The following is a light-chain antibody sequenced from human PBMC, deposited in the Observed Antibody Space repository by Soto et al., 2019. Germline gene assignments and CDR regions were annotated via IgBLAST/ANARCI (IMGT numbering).Light chain of an antibody. J-gene: IGLJ2*01. V-gene: IGLV2-14*03. CDR3: SSYTNSATVI. CDR2: DVT. CDR1: SNDVGRYNY. Sequence: QAVVTQPASVSGSPGQSITISCTGTSNDVGRYNYVSWYQQHPGKAPKLMIYDVTHRPSGVSNRFSGSKSGNTASLTISGLQTEDEADYYCSSYTNSATVIFGGGTKVTVL.